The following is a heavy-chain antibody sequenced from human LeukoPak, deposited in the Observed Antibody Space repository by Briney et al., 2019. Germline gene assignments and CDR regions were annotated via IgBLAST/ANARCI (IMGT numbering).Heavy chain of an antibody. CDR1: GLTFSAYG. J-gene: IGHJ3*02. Sequence: PGTSLRLPCAASGLTFSAYGMHWVRQAPGKGLEWVAAIWSDGTNKYYAESVRGRFTISRDNSKNTLYLQMNTLIIEDTAVYYCASAAGAFDNWGQGTMITVSS. D-gene: IGHD6-13*01. CDR3: ASAAGAFDN. CDR2: IWSDGTNK. V-gene: IGHV3-33*01.